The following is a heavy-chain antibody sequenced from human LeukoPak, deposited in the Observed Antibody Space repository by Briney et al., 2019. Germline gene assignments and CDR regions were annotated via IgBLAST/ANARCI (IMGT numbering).Heavy chain of an antibody. D-gene: IGHD3-10*01. J-gene: IGHJ5*02. Sequence: SETLSLTCTVPGGAISSYYWSWIRQPPGKGLEWIGYVSYTGDASQNPSLRGRVTMSVDTSNNQVSLELSSVTAADTAVYYCARGSVALGAVDPWGQGTLVTVSS. CDR1: GGAISSYY. V-gene: IGHV4-59*01. CDR3: ARGSVALGAVDP. CDR2: VSYTGDA.